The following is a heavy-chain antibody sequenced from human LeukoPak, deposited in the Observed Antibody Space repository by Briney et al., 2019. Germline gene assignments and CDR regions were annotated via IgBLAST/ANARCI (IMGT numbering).Heavy chain of an antibody. CDR1: GGSFSSYY. CDR3: ARGRPRVPAATGGYFDY. CDR2: INHSGST. V-gene: IGHV4-34*01. J-gene: IGHJ4*02. Sequence: SETLSLTCAVSGGSFSSYYWSWIRQPPGKGLEWIGEINHSGSTNYNPSLKSRVTISVDTSKNQFSLKLSSVTAADTAVYYCARGRPRVPAATGGYFDYWGQGTLVTVSS. D-gene: IGHD2-2*01.